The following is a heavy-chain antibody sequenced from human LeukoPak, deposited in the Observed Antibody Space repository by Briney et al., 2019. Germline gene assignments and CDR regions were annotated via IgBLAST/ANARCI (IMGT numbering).Heavy chain of an antibody. J-gene: IGHJ3*02. V-gene: IGHV4-39*07. D-gene: IGHD3-22*01. CDR1: GGSISSSSYY. Sequence: PSETLSLTCTVSGGSISSSSYYWGWIRQPPGKGLEWIGSIYYGGSTYYNPSLKSRVTISVDTSKNQFSLKLSSVTAADTAVYYCARDQAITMIVVVQGGIGAFDIWGQGTMVTVSS. CDR3: ARDQAITMIVVVQGGIGAFDI. CDR2: IYYGGST.